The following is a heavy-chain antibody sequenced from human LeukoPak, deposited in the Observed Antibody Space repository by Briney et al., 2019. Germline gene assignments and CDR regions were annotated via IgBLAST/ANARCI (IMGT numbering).Heavy chain of an antibody. J-gene: IGHJ4*02. CDR2: ISYDGSNK. CDR3: AKPYDFWSGYSPAEDY. V-gene: IGHV3-30*18. CDR1: GFTFSSYW. D-gene: IGHD3-3*01. Sequence: GGSLRLSCAASGFTFSSYWMSWVRQAPGKGLEWVAVISYDGSNKYYADSVKGRFTISRDNSKNTLYLQMNSLRAEGTAMYYCAKPYDFWSGYSPAEDYWGQGTLVTVSS.